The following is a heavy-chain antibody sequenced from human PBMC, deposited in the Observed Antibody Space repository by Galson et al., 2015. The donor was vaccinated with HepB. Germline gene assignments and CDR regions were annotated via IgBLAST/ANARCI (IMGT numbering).Heavy chain of an antibody. V-gene: IGHV3-23*01. D-gene: IGHD3-10*01. Sequence: SLRLSCAASGFTFSSSAISWVRQAPGKGLEWVSAISSSGGSTYYAGSVKGRFTISRDNSKNTLFLQMNSLRAEDTAVYYCAKVRGVTYYFDYWGQGTLVTVSS. CDR3: AKVRGVTYYFDY. J-gene: IGHJ4*02. CDR2: ISSSGGST. CDR1: GFTFSSSA.